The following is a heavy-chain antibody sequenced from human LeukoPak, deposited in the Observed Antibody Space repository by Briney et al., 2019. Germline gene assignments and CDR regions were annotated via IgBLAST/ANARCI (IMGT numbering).Heavy chain of an antibody. Sequence: GGSLRLSCAASEFTFSSYWMTWVRQAPGKGLEWVANIKEDGSEKYYVDSVKGRFTISRDNAKDSLYLQMDSLRAEDTAVYYCARDTGCSGGICYSFYDCWGQGTLVTVSS. CDR1: EFTFSSYW. D-gene: IGHD2-15*01. CDR2: IKEDGSEK. CDR3: ARDTGCSGGICYSFYDC. J-gene: IGHJ4*02. V-gene: IGHV3-7*01.